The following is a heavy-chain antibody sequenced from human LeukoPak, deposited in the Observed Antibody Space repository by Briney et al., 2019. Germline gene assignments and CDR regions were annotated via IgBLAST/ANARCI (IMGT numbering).Heavy chain of an antibody. CDR1: GGSFSGYY. CDR2: INHSGST. CDR3: ASYGSGRMGWFDP. V-gene: IGHV4-34*01. D-gene: IGHD3-10*01. Sequence: SETLSLTCAVYGGSFSGYYWSWIRQPPGKGLEWIGEINHSGSTNYNPSLKSRVTISVDTSKNQFSLKLSSVTAADMAVYYCASYGSGRMGWFDPWGQGTLVTVSS. J-gene: IGHJ5*02.